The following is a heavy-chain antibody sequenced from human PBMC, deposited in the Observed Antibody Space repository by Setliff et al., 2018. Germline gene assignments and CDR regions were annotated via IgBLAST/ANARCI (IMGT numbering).Heavy chain of an antibody. V-gene: IGHV1-3*03. CDR1: GYTLTNYY. CDR2: INAANGNT. Sequence: GASVKVSCKASGYTLTNYYMHWVRQAPGERLEWMGWINAANGNTKYSEEFQGRVFITRDTSASTAYMELSSLRSQDMAVYYCARGRCSGEACYGKGPYYLDFWGQGTLVTVSS. D-gene: IGHD2-15*01. CDR3: ARGRCSGEACYGKGPYYLDF. J-gene: IGHJ4*02.